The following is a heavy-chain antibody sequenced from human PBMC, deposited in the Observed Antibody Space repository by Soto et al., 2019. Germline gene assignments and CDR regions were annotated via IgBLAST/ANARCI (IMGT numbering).Heavy chain of an antibody. CDR2: IITAFGPA. CDR3: AAGGSWARLVN. Sequence: QVQLVQSGAEVKKPGSSLKVSCTASGGTLNNYAISWLRQATGQGLEWMGGIITAFGPAIYAQKFQGRVSINADESTQTAHRDLSSLRSEDTAVYYCAAGGSWARLVNWGQGTLVTVSS. CDR1: GGTLNNYA. V-gene: IGHV1-69*01. J-gene: IGHJ4*02. D-gene: IGHD6-13*01.